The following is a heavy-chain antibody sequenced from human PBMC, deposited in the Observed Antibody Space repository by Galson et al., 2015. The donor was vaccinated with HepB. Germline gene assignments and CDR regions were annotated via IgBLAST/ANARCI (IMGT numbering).Heavy chain of an antibody. Sequence: CAISGDSVSSNSAAWNWVRRSPSRGLEWLGRTYYRAKWYNDYAVSVKSRITINPDTSKNQFSLQLNSVTPEDTAVYYCARGGYSYGHFDYWGQGTLVTVSS. V-gene: IGHV6-1*01. CDR3: ARGGYSYGHFDY. CDR1: GDSVSSNSAA. D-gene: IGHD5-18*01. CDR2: TYYRAKWYN. J-gene: IGHJ4*02.